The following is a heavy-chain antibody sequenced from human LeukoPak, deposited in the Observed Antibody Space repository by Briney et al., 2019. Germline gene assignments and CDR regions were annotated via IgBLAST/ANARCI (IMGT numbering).Heavy chain of an antibody. CDR2: ISCYNGDT. V-gene: IGHV1-18*01. J-gene: IGHJ5*01. D-gene: IGHD2-8*01. CDR1: GYTFNRHG. CDR3: ARGPSNTSGNNAWFDS. Sequence: ASVMVSCKTYGYTFNRHGISWVRQAPGQGLEWMGWISCYNGDTHYAQNHQGRFTMTTDASTSTAYMELRNLRSDDTAVYYCARGPSNTSGNNAWFDSWGQGTLVTVSS.